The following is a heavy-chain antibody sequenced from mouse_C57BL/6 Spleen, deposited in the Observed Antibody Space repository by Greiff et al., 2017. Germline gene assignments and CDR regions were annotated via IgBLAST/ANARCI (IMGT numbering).Heavy chain of an antibody. D-gene: IGHD2-4*01. CDR3: ARYDDYAMDY. CDR2: IAPSDSET. V-gene: IGHV1-52*01. CDR1: GYTFTSYW. Sequence: QVQLQQSGSELVRPGSSVKLSCKASGYTFTSYWMHWVKQRPIQGLEWIGKIAPSDSETHYNQKFKGKATLTVDKSSSTAYMQLSSQTSEDSAFYYCARYDDYAMDYWGQGTSVTVSS. J-gene: IGHJ4*01.